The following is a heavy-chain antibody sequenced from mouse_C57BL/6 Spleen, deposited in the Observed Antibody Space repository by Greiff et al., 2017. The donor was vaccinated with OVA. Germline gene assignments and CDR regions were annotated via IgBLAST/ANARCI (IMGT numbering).Heavy chain of an antibody. CDR3: ARALRRGYYAMDY. D-gene: IGHD2-12*01. J-gene: IGHJ4*01. CDR2: ISDGGSYT. Sequence: EVNVVESGGGLVKPGGSLKLSCAASGFTFSSYAMSWVRQTPEKRLEWVATISDGGSYTYYPDNVKGRFTISRDNAKNNLYLQMSHLKSEDTAMYYCARALRRGYYAMDYWGQGTSVTVSS. V-gene: IGHV5-4*03. CDR1: GFTFSSYA.